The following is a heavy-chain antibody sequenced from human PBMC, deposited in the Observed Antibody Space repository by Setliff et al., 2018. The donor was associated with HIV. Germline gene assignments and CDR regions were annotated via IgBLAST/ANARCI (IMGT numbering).Heavy chain of an antibody. CDR2: SNQSENT. J-gene: IGHJ5*02. CDR3: ARGVYSSGWYLLTRLDP. V-gene: IGHV4-34*01. D-gene: IGHD6-19*01. CDR1: GGSFSGYY. Sequence: PSETLSLTCTVYGGSFSGYYWSWIRQPPGMGMEWIGESNQSENTNYNPSLKSRVTISADPSKNQFSLKLTSVTAADTDVYYCARGVYSSGWYLLTRLDPWGQGGLVTVSS.